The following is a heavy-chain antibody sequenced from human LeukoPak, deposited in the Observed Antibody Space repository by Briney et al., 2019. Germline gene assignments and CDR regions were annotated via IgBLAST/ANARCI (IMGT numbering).Heavy chain of an antibody. CDR1: GYTFSSHS. J-gene: IGHJ4*02. CDR3: ARGEYDLLGDY. CDR2: ISPYNSNT. D-gene: IGHD3-10*01. V-gene: IGHV1-18*01. Sequence: ASVKVSCKTSGYTFSSHSMNWVRQAPGQGLEWLGWISPYNSNTKYAQKIQGRATMTTDTSTSTAYLELRSLRSDDTAVYYCARGEYDLLGDYWGQGTLVTVSS.